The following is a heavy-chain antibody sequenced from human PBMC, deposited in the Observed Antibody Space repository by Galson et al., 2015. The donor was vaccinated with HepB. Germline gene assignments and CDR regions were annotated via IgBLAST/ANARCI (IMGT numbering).Heavy chain of an antibody. CDR2: IRSKANSYAT. Sequence: SLRLSCAASGSTFSGSAMHWVRQASGKGLEWVGRIRSKANSYATAYAASVKGRFTISRDDSKKTAYLQMNSLKAEDTAVYYCTLGYDSSPYYGYWGQGTLVTVSS. V-gene: IGHV3-73*01. CDR3: TLGYDSSPYYGY. CDR1: GSTFSGSA. D-gene: IGHD3-22*01. J-gene: IGHJ4*02.